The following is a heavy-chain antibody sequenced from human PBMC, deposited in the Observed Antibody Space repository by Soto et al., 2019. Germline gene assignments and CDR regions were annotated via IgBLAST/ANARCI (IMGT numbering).Heavy chain of an antibody. CDR2: INHSGST. J-gene: IGHJ4*02. V-gene: IGHV4-34*01. CDR1: GGSFSGYY. D-gene: IGHD3-10*01. CDR3: ARGHVLLWFGEPP. Sequence: PSETLSLTCAVYGGSFSGYYWSWIRQPPGKGLEWIGEINHSGSTNYNPSLKSRVTISVDTSKNQFSLKLSSVTAADTAVYYCARGHVLLWFGEPPGGQGTLVTSPQ.